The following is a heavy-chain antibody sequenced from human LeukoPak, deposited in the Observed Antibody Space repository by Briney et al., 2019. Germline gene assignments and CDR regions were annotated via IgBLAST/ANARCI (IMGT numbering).Heavy chain of an antibody. CDR1: GYTFTGYY. J-gene: IGHJ3*02. CDR2: INPNSGGT. Sequence: GASVKVSCKASGYTFTGYYTHWVRQAPGQGLEWMGWINPNSGGTNYAQKFQGRVTMTRDTSISTAHMELSRLRSDDTAVYYCARRAKGDGFDIWGQGTMVTVSS. V-gene: IGHV1-2*02. CDR3: ARRAKGDGFDI.